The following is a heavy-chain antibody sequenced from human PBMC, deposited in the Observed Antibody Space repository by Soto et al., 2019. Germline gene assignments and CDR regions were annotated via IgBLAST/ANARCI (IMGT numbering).Heavy chain of an antibody. Sequence: QVQLVQSGAEVKKPGASVKVSCKASGYTFTSYDINWVRQATGQGLEWMGWMNPNSGNTGYAQKLQGRVTMTRNTSISTAYMELSSLRSEDTAVYYCARGRGILTGGGFGPDYWGQGTLVTVSS. V-gene: IGHV1-8*01. CDR1: GYTFTSYD. CDR2: MNPNSGNT. D-gene: IGHD3-9*01. J-gene: IGHJ4*02. CDR3: ARGRGILTGGGFGPDY.